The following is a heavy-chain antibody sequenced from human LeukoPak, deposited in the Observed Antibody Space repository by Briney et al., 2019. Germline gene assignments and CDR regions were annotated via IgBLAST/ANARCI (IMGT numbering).Heavy chain of an antibody. CDR2: IKQDGSEK. CDR3: ARDRSLGTFDY. CDR1: GFTFSSYW. V-gene: IGHV3-7*01. J-gene: IGHJ4*02. Sequence: GGSLRLSCAASGFTFSSYWMSWVRQAPGKGLEWVANIKQDGSEKYYVDSAKGRFTISRDNAKNSLYLQMNSLRAEDTAVYYCARDRSLGTFDYWGQGTLVTVSS. D-gene: IGHD1-1*01.